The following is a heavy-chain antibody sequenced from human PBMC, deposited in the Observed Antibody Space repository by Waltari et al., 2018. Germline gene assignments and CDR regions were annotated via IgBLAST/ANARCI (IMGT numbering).Heavy chain of an antibody. D-gene: IGHD6-19*01. CDR1: GFTFSTYA. J-gene: IGHJ4*02. CDR2: VDNSGGRT. CDR3: TKDRQSIQFEY. V-gene: IGHV3-23*01. Sequence: EVQLLESGGGLVQPGESLRLSCAASGFTFSTYAMNWVRQAPGKGLEWVSSVDNSGGRTVYAASVQGRFTISRDNLMNTVYLQMNSLRAEDTALYYCTKDRQSIQFEYWGQGILVTVSS.